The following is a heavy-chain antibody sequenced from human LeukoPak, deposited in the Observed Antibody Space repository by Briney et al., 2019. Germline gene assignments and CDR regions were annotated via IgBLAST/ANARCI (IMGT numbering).Heavy chain of an antibody. Sequence: SETLSLTCTVSGGSLNSYYWSWIRQPPGKGLEWIGFITHGGGTDFDSSLGGRVTISVDTSKNQFSLRLTSMTAADTAVYFCARGRISNWGFEGTLFDAWGQGALVTVSS. CDR3: ARGRISNWGFEGTLFDA. D-gene: IGHD7-27*01. J-gene: IGHJ4*02. CDR2: ITHGGGT. CDR1: GGSLNSYY. V-gene: IGHV4-59*01.